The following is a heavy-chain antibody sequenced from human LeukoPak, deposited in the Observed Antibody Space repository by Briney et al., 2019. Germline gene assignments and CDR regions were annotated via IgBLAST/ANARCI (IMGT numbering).Heavy chain of an antibody. CDR3: TTDQRRKGY. D-gene: IGHD5-24*01. V-gene: IGHV3-15*01. Sequence: GGSLRLSCVASGFTFSNAWMSWIRQAPGKGLEWVGRIKSKSDGGTTEFAAPVKGRFTISRDDSKNTLYLQMNSLKTEDTAVYYCTTDQRRKGYWGQGTLVTVSS. CDR2: IKSKSDGGTT. CDR1: GFTFSNAW. J-gene: IGHJ4*02.